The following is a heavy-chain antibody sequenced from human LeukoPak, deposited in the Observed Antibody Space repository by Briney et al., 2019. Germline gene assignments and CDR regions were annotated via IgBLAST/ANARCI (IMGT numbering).Heavy chain of an antibody. CDR1: GFTFSSYS. J-gene: IGHJ3*02. CDR3: VRAPYGSGSYYAPGDAFDI. Sequence: GGSLRLSCAASGFTFSSYSMNWVRQAPGKGLEWVSSISSSSSYIYYADSVKGRFTISRDNAKNSLYLQMNSLRAEDTAVYYCVRAPYGSGSYYAPGDAFDIWGQGTMVTVSS. V-gene: IGHV3-21*01. D-gene: IGHD3-10*01. CDR2: ISSSSSYI.